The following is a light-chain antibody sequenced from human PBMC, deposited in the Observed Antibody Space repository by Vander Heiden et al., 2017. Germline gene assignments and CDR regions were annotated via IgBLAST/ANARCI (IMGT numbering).Light chain of an antibody. J-gene: IGKJ1*01. V-gene: IGKV1-27*01. Sequence: EIQMTQSPSSLSASVGDRVTITCRASKGSSNYLAWYQQKPGKVPKLLIYAASTLQSGVPSRFSGSGSGTDFTLTISSLQPEDVATYYCQKYNSAPQTFGQGTKVEIK. CDR3: QKYNSAPQT. CDR1: KGSSNY. CDR2: AAS.